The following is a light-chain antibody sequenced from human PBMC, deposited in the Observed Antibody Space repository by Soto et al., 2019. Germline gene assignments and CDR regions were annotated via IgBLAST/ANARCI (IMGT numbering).Light chain of an antibody. CDR2: EVT. CDR1: SSDVGGYDY. CDR3: TSYTSRSTQV. Sequence: QSALTQPASVSGSPGQSIIISCTGTSSDVGGYDYVSWYQQHPGTAPRLIIYEVTNRPSGVSNRFSGSKSGDTASLTISWLQAEDEADYYCTSYTSRSTQVFGTGTKVTVL. J-gene: IGLJ1*01. V-gene: IGLV2-14*01.